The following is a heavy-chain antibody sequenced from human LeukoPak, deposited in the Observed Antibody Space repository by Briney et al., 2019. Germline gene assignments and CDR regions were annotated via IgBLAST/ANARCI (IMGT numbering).Heavy chain of an antibody. Sequence: SETPSLTCAVYGGSFSGYYWSWIRQPPGKGLEWIGEINHSGSTNYNPSLKSRVTISVDTSKNQFSLKLSSVTAADTAVYYCARDPIYHGWFDPGGQGTLVTVSS. CDR2: INHSGST. V-gene: IGHV4-34*01. J-gene: IGHJ5*02. CDR1: GGSFSGYY. CDR3: ARDPIYHGWFDP. D-gene: IGHD2-2*01.